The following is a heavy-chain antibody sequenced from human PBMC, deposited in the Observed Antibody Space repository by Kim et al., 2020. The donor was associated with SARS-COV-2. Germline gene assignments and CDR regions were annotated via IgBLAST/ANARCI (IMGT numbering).Heavy chain of an antibody. V-gene: IGHV4-39*01. D-gene: IGHD5-18*01. J-gene: IGHJ4*02. Sequence: SETLSLTCTVSGGYVISSSFYWAWVRQSPGKGLEWIGTVYYTGNTYYNPSLESRVTISVDTSKNQFFLKLTSVTAADTAVYYCTRLLNTATLLSRYWGQGVLVTVSS. CDR2: VYYTGNT. CDR1: GGYVISSSFY. CDR3: TRLLNTATLLSRY.